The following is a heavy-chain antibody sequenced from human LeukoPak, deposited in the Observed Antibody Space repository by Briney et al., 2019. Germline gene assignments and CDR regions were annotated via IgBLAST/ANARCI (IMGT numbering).Heavy chain of an antibody. CDR1: GGSISSYY. CDR3: ARVEVGCIRSSTSCYGFWFDP. J-gene: IGHJ5*02. D-gene: IGHD2-2*01. CDR2: IYYSGST. Sequence: SETLSLTCTVSGGSISSYYWSWIRQPPGKGLEWIGYIYYSGSTNYNPSLKSRVTISVDTSKNQFSLKLSSVTAADTAVYYCARVEVGCIRSSTSCYGFWFDPWGQGTLVTVSS. V-gene: IGHV4-59*01.